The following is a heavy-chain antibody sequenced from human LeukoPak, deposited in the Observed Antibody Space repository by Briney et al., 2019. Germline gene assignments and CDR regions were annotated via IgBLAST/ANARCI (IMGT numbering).Heavy chain of an antibody. D-gene: IGHD3-10*01. Sequence: GRSLRLSCAASGFTLSSYGMHWVRQAPGKGLEWVAVISYDGSIKYYADSVKGRFTISRDNSKNTLYLQMNSLRDEDTAVFYCASHYYGSGKLEYWGQGTLVTVSS. CDR2: ISYDGSIK. CDR3: ASHYYGSGKLEY. V-gene: IGHV3-30*03. J-gene: IGHJ4*02. CDR1: GFTLSSYG.